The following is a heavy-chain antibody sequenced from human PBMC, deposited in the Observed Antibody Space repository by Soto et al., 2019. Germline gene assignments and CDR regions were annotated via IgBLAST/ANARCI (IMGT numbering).Heavy chain of an antibody. CDR1: GFTFSSYG. Sequence: QVELVESRGGVVQPGRSLRLSCAASGFTFSSYGMHWVRQAPGKGLEWVAVISYDGSNKYYADSVKGRFTISRDNSKNMLYLQMNSLRAEDTAVYYCAKELQFDYYYYGMDVWGQGTTVTVSS. V-gene: IGHV3-30*18. CDR3: AKELQFDYYYYGMDV. J-gene: IGHJ6*02. D-gene: IGHD3-10*01. CDR2: ISYDGSNK.